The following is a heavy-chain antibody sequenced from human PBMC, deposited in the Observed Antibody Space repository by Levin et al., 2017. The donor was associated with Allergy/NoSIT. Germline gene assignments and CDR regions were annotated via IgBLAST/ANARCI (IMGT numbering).Heavy chain of an antibody. J-gene: IGHJ5*02. CDR3: AAGIAPNWFDP. CDR1: GGSISSYY. CDR2: IYYSGST. Sequence: AGGSLRLSCTVSGGSISSYYWSWIRQPPGKGLEWIGYIYYSGSTNYNPSLKSRVTISVDTSKNQFSLKLSSVTAADTAVYYCAAGIAPNWFDPWGQGTLVTVSS. D-gene: IGHD6-13*01. V-gene: IGHV4-59*01.